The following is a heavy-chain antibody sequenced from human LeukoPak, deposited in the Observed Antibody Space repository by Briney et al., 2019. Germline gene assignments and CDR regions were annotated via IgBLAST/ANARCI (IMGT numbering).Heavy chain of an antibody. CDR2: ISSSGSTK. J-gene: IGHJ4*02. V-gene: IGHV3-48*03. CDR1: GFTFSSYE. Sequence: GGSLRLSCAASGFTFSSYEMNWVRRAPGKGLEWVSYISSSGSTKYYADSVKGRFTISRDNAKNSLYLQMNSLRAEDTAVYYCARTGRSGYLPSDYWGQGTLVTVSS. CDR3: ARTGRSGYLPSDY. D-gene: IGHD5-12*01.